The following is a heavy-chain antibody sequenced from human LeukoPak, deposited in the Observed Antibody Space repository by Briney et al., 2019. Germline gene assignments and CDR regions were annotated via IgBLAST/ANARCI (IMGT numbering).Heavy chain of an antibody. Sequence: PGGSLRLCCAASGFTFSTFRKHGLRLAPGKGLQWVSSISNSITYIYYADSVKGRFTISRDNAKNSLYLQMNSLRAEDTAVYYLWQSEYVGYGLYCLGQGTMVTVSS. V-gene: IGHV3-21*01. CDR3: WQSEYVGYGLYC. D-gene: IGHD5-12*01. CDR2: ISNSITYI. CDR1: GFTFSTFR. J-gene: IGHJ4*02.